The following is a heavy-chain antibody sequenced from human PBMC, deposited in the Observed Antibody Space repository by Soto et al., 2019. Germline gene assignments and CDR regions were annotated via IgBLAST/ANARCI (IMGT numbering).Heavy chain of an antibody. J-gene: IGHJ4*02. CDR1: GGSFSGYY. CDR3: ARGAGGHDY. CDR2: INHSGST. V-gene: IGHV4-34*01. Sequence: QVQLQQWGAGLLKPSETLSLTCAVYGGSFSGYYWSWSRQPPGKGLEWIGEINHSGSTNYNPSLKSRVTSSVDTSKNQFSLKLSSVTAADTAVYYCARGAGGHDYWGQGTLVTVSS. D-gene: IGHD3-16*01.